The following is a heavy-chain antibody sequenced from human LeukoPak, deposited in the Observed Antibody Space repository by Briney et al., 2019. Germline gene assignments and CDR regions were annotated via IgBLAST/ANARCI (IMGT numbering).Heavy chain of an antibody. CDR3: ARGSYCSSTSCPLRAFDI. Sequence: PGGSLRLSCAASGFTFSSYGMHWVRQAPGKGLEWVAVISYDGSNKYYADSVKGRFTISRDNSKNTLYLQMNSLRAEDTAVYYCARGSYCSSTSCPLRAFDIWGQGTMVTVSS. J-gene: IGHJ3*02. CDR2: ISYDGSNK. D-gene: IGHD2-2*01. CDR1: GFTFSSYG. V-gene: IGHV3-30*03.